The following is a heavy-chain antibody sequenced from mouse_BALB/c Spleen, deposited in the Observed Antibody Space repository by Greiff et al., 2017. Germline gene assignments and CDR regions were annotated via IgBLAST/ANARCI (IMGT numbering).Heavy chain of an antibody. CDR3: ARHKTRATLHYAMDY. D-gene: IGHD1-2*01. J-gene: IGHJ4*01. V-gene: IGHV5-12-2*01. CDR1: GFTFSSYT. Sequence: EVKLMESGGGLVQPGGSLKLSCAASGFTFSSYTMSWVRQTPEKRLEWVAYISNGGGSTYYPDTVKGRFTISRDNAKNTLYLQMSSLKSEDTAMYYCARHKTRATLHYAMDYWGQGTSVTVSS. CDR2: ISNGGGST.